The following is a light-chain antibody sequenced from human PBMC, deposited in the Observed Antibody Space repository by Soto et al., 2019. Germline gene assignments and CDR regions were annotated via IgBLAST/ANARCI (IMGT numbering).Light chain of an antibody. J-gene: IGKJ1*01. Sequence: IVLTQSPGILSLSPGERASLSCWASQSVPRNYLAWYQQKPGQAPRLLISGASTRATGIPDRFSGSGSGTDFTLTISRLEPEDFAVYYCQQYGSSPQTFGQGTKVEI. CDR2: GAS. CDR1: QSVPRNY. V-gene: IGKV3-20*01. CDR3: QQYGSSPQT.